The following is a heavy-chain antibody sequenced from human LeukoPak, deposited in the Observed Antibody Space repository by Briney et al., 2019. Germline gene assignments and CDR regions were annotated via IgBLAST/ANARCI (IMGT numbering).Heavy chain of an antibody. D-gene: IGHD3-10*01. Sequence: SGTLSLTCTVSGGSISSYYWSWIRQPAGKGLEWIGRIYTSGSTNYNPSLKSRVTMSVDTSKNQFSLKLSSVTAADTAVYYCARDSMVRGVIRFDYWGQGTLVTVSS. V-gene: IGHV4-4*07. CDR3: ARDSMVRGVIRFDY. CDR1: GGSISSYY. J-gene: IGHJ4*02. CDR2: IYTSGST.